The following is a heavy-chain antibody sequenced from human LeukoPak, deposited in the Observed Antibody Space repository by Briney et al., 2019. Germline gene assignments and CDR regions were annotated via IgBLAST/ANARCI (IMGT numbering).Heavy chain of an antibody. CDR3: AKDNSGTYFSDYYYMDV. V-gene: IGHV3-23*01. CDR1: GFTFSSYA. CDR2: ISGSGGTT. Sequence: GGSLRLSCATSGFTFSSYAMSWARQAPGKGLEWVSAISGSGGTTYYADSVKGRFAISRDNSKNTLYLQMNSLRAEDTAVYYCAKDNSGTYFSDYYYMDVWGKGTTVTVSS. J-gene: IGHJ6*03. D-gene: IGHD1-26*01.